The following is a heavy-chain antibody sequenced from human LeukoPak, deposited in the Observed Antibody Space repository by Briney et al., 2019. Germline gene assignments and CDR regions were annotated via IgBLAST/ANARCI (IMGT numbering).Heavy chain of an antibody. CDR3: AKDIAYYYDSSGGFDY. V-gene: IGHV3-9*01. CDR1: GFTFDEYA. Sequence: PGRSLRLSCALSGFTFDEYAMHWVRQPPGKGLEWVSGISWNSGSIGYADSVKGRFTISRDNAKNSLYLQMNSLRAEDTALYYCAKDIAYYYDSSGGFDYWGQGTLVTVSS. J-gene: IGHJ4*02. CDR2: ISWNSGSI. D-gene: IGHD3-22*01.